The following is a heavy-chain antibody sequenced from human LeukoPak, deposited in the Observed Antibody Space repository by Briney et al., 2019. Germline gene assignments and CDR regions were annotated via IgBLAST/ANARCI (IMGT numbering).Heavy chain of an antibody. CDR3: ARGSGYDHQNFDY. Sequence: ASVKVSCKASGYTFTSYAMHWVRQAPGQRLEWMGWSNAGNGNTKYSQEFQGRVTITRDTSASTAYMDLSSLRSEDMAVYYCARGSGYDHQNFDYWGQGTLVTVSS. J-gene: IGHJ4*02. V-gene: IGHV1-3*02. D-gene: IGHD5-12*01. CDR2: SNAGNGNT. CDR1: GYTFTSYA.